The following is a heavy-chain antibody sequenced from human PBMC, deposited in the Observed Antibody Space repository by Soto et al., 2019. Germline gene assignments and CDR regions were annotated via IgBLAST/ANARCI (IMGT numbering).Heavy chain of an antibody. Sequence: GGSLRLSCAASGFTFSDHYMDWVRQAPGKGLEWVGRTRNKANSYTTEYAASVKGRFTISRDDSKNSLYLQMNSLKTEDTAVYYCAILGYCTNGVCYTGSYWGQGTLVTVSS. CDR3: AILGYCTNGVCYTGSY. J-gene: IGHJ4*02. CDR2: TRNKANSYTT. CDR1: GFTFSDHY. V-gene: IGHV3-72*01. D-gene: IGHD2-8*01.